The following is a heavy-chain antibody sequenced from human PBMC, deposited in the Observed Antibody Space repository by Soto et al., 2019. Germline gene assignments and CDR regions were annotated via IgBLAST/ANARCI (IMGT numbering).Heavy chain of an antibody. V-gene: IGHV4-34*01. CDR3: ARVERGTATTVVDDFDI. CDR2: MSHSGGT. J-gene: IGHJ3*02. Sequence: VQLQQWGAGLLKPSETLSLTCAVYGGFVTSGSYYWSWIRQPPGKGLEWIGEMSHSGGTHFNPSLNSRVTIPVDTSKNQFTLNMSSVTAADTALYYCARVERGTATTVVDDFDIWGPGTMVTVSS. CDR1: GGFVTSGSYY. D-gene: IGHD1-1*01.